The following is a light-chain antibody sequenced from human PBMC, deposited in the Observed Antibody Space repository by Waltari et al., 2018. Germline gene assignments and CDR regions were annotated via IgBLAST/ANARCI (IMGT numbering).Light chain of an antibody. J-gene: IGKJ1*01. CDR1: QSVSSSY. CDR3: QQYGSSRTWT. CDR2: GAY. V-gene: IGKV3-20*01. Sequence: EIVLTQSPGTLSLSAGERATLSCRASQSVSSSYLAWYQQKPGQAPRLLIYGAYSRATGIPDRFSGSGSGTDFTLTISRLEPEDFAVYYCQQYGSSRTWTFGQGTKVKIK.